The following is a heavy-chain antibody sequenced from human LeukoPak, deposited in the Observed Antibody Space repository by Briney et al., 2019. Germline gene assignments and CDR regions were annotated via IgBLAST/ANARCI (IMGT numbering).Heavy chain of an antibody. CDR1: GFTFSSYW. CDR2: INSDGSST. V-gene: IGHV3-74*01. D-gene: IGHD5-18*01. Sequence: GRSLRLSCAASGFTFSSYWMHWVRQAPGKGLVWVSRINSDGSSTSYADSMKGRFTISRDNAKNTLYLQMNSLRAEDTAVYYCARERYSYGFDYWGQGTLVTVSS. CDR3: ARERYSYGFDY. J-gene: IGHJ4*02.